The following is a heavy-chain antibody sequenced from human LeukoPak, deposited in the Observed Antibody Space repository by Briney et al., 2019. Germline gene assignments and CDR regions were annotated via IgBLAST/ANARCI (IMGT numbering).Heavy chain of an antibody. J-gene: IGHJ4*02. CDR1: GGSFSGYY. Sequence: SETLSLTCAVYGGSFSGYYWSWIRQPPGKGLEWIGEINHSGSTNYNPSLKSRVTISVDTSKNQFSLKLSSVTAADTAVYYCARVSGYSYGHFDYWGQGTLVTVSS. D-gene: IGHD5-18*01. CDR3: ARVSGYSYGHFDY. V-gene: IGHV4-34*01. CDR2: INHSGST.